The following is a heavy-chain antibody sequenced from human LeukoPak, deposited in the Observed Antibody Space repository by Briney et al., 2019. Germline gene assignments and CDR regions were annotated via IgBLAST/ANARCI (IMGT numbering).Heavy chain of an antibody. Sequence: PGGSLRLSCAASGFTFSSYAMSWVRQAPGKGLEWVSAISGSGGSTYYADSLKGRFTISRDNAKNPLYLQMNSLRAEDTAVYYCATWPFYDILTGYFLVGAFDIWGQGTMVTVSS. CDR1: GFTFSSYA. D-gene: IGHD3-9*01. CDR3: ATWPFYDILTGYFLVGAFDI. CDR2: ISGSGGST. J-gene: IGHJ3*02. V-gene: IGHV3-23*01.